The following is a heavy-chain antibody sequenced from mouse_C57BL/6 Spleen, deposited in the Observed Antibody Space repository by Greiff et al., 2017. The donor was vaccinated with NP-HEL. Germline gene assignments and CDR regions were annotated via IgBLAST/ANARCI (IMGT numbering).Heavy chain of an antibody. D-gene: IGHD1-1*01. CDR2: IFPGDGDT. CDR3: ARWGFITTVVATTPGDY. V-gene: IGHV1-82*01. CDR1: GYAFSSSW. Sequence: VQLQQSGPELVKPGASVKISCKASGYAFSSSWMNWVKQRPGKGLEWIGRIFPGDGDTNYNGKFKGKATLTADKSSSTAYMQLSSLTSEDSAVYFCARWGFITTVVATTPGDYWGQGTTLTVSS. J-gene: IGHJ2*01.